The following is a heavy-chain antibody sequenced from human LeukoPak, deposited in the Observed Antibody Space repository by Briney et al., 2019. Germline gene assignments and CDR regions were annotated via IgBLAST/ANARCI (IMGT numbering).Heavy chain of an antibody. CDR3: ARADLHYGSGTDFDY. Sequence: SETLSLTCTVSGGSISSGGFYWSWIRQHPGKGLEWIGYIFYSGSTYCNPSLRSRVTLSVDTPKNQFSLKLTSVTAADTAVYYCARADLHYGSGTDFDYWGQGTLVTVSS. V-gene: IGHV4-31*03. D-gene: IGHD3-10*01. CDR2: IFYSGST. CDR1: GGSISSGGFY. J-gene: IGHJ4*02.